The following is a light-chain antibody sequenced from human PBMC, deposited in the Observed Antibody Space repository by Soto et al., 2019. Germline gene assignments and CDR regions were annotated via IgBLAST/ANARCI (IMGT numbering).Light chain of an antibody. CDR3: SSYTTKITII. J-gene: IGLJ2*01. CDR1: SSDIGGYEY. V-gene: IGLV2-14*01. Sequence: QAVVTQPASVSGSPGQSITISCIGTSSDIGGYEYVSWYQKHPGKAPKLLISEVRNRPSGVSDRFTGSKSGYTASLTISGLQAEDEAEYYCSSYTTKITIIFGGGTKLTVL. CDR2: EVR.